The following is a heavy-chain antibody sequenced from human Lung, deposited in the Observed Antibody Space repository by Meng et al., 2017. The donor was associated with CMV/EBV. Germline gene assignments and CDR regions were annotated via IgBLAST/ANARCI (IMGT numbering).Heavy chain of an antibody. Sequence: GFTFSNAWMSWVRQAPGKGLEWVGRIISEADGGTTHHAAPVKGRFTISRDDSKNTLYLQMNSLKTEDTAMYYCATDLYYDDSGLKDYWGRGTLVTVSS. CDR2: IISEADGGTT. J-gene: IGHJ4*02. CDR3: ATDLYYDDSGLKDY. CDR1: GFTFSNAW. D-gene: IGHD3-22*01. V-gene: IGHV3-15*01.